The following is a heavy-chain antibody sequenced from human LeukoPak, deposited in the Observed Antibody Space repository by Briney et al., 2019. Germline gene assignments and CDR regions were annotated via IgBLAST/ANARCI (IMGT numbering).Heavy chain of an antibody. CDR2: ISAHNGNT. CDR3: ARDRGGDFWSGRWFDP. D-gene: IGHD3-3*01. Sequence: GASVKVSCKASAYTFTSYGIAWVRQAPGQGLEWMGWISAHNGNTNYAQKLQGRVTMTTDTSTSTAYMELRSLRSDDTAVYYCARDRGGDFWSGRWFDPWGQGTLVTVSS. CDR1: AYTFTSYG. V-gene: IGHV1-18*01. J-gene: IGHJ5*02.